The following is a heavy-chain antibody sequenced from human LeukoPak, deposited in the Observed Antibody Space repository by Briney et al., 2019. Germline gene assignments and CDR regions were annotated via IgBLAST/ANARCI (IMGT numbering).Heavy chain of an antibody. CDR2: ISAYNGNT. D-gene: IGHD2-15*01. Sequence: VASVKVSCKASGYTFTMYGITWVRQAPGQGLEWMGWISAYNGNTNYAQKLQGRVTMTTDTSTSTAYMELSSLRSEDTAVYYCARDGGYCSGGSCPDYYYYYYMDVWGKGTTVTVSS. J-gene: IGHJ6*03. CDR3: ARDGGYCSGGSCPDYYYYYYMDV. V-gene: IGHV1-18*01. CDR1: GYTFTMYG.